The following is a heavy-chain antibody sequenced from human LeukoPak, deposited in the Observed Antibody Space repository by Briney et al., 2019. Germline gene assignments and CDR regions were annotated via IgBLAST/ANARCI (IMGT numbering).Heavy chain of an antibody. Sequence: PSETLSLTCTVSGGSISSYYWSWIRQPPGKGLEWIGYIYYSGSTNYNPSLKSRVTISVDTSKNQFSLKLSSVTAADTAVYYCARDFGGSYSDAFDIWGQGTMDTVSS. CDR2: IYYSGST. J-gene: IGHJ3*02. D-gene: IGHD1-26*01. CDR3: ARDFGGSYSDAFDI. CDR1: GGSISSYY. V-gene: IGHV4-59*01.